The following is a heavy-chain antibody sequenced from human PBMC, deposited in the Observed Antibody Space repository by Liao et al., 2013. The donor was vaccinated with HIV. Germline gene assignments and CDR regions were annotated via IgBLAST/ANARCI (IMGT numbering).Heavy chain of an antibody. CDR1: GGSIRSYY. CDR2: VYYSGST. Sequence: QVQLQESGPGLVKPSETLSLTCTVSGGSIRSYYWIWIRQPPGKRLEWIGYVYYSGSTKYNPSLESRVTMSVDTSKNQFSLKLSSVTAADTGVYYCARAVYSSASGWFDPWGQGTLVTVSS. CDR3: ARAVYSSASGWFDP. J-gene: IGHJ5*02. V-gene: IGHV4-59*12. D-gene: IGHD6-6*01.